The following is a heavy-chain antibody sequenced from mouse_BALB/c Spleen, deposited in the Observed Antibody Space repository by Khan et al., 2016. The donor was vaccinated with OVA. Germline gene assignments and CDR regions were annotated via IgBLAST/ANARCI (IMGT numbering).Heavy chain of an antibody. D-gene: IGHD1-1*01. CDR3: LQSLFCYGSAYEGCAY. Sequence: VQLQQPGPELVKPGALVKMSCKASGYTFTSYVMHWVKQKPRQGLEWIGYISPNSDGSKYNEKFRGKATLTSDKSSSTAYMELSSLTSEDSAVYYGLQSLFCYGSAYEGCAYWGQGTLVTVSA. CDR2: ISPNSDGS. J-gene: IGHJ3*01. CDR1: GYTFTSYV. V-gene: IGHV1S136*01.